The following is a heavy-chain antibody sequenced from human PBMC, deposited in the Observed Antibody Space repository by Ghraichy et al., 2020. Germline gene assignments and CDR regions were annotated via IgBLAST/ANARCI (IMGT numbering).Heavy chain of an antibody. D-gene: IGHD6-19*01. V-gene: IGHV1-2*06. CDR2: INPNSGGT. CDR1: GYTFTGYY. Sequence: AAVKVSCKASGYTFTGYYMHWVRQAPGQGLEWMGRINPNSGGTNYAQKFQGRVTMTRDTSISTAYMELSRLRSDDTAVYYCARVEAVAGTRFTRIAFDIWGQGTMVTVSS. J-gene: IGHJ3*02. CDR3: ARVEAVAGTRFTRIAFDI.